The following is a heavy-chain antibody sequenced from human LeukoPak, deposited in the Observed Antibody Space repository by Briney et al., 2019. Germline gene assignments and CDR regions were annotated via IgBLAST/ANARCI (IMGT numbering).Heavy chain of an antibody. Sequence: GGSLRLSCAASGFTFSTYSMNWVRQAPAKGLEWISSISYSGGYEYFADSVKGRFTISRDNAKNSLFLLMNSLRAEDAAVYYCARGSGSYQDAFDIWGQGTKVTVSS. CDR3: ARGSGSYQDAFDI. CDR1: GFTFSTYS. D-gene: IGHD1-26*01. V-gene: IGHV3-21*01. CDR2: ISYSGGYE. J-gene: IGHJ3*02.